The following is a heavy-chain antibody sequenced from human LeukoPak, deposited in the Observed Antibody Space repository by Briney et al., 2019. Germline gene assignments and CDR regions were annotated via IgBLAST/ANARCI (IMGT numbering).Heavy chain of an antibody. J-gene: IGHJ4*02. Sequence: ASVKVSCKASGYTFTSYGISWVRQAPGQGLEWMGWINPNSGGTNYAQKFQGRVTMTRDTSISTAYMELSRLRSDDTTVYYCAREKGPQWELLAYWGQGTLVTVSS. D-gene: IGHD1-26*01. CDR2: INPNSGGT. CDR3: AREKGPQWELLAY. V-gene: IGHV1-2*02. CDR1: GYTFTSYG.